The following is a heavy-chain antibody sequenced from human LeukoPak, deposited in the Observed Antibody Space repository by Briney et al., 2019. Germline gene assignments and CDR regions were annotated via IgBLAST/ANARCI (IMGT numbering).Heavy chain of an antibody. D-gene: IGHD2-15*01. V-gene: IGHV3-11*04. CDR3: ARDAVVVSASPSYWYFDL. CDR2: ISSSGSTI. Sequence: GGSLRLSCAASGFTFSDYYMSWIRQAPGKGLEWVSYISSSGSTIYYADSVKGRFTTSRDNAKNSLYLQMNSLRAEDTAVYYCARDAVVVSASPSYWYFDLWGRGTLVTVSS. CDR1: GFTFSDYY. J-gene: IGHJ2*01.